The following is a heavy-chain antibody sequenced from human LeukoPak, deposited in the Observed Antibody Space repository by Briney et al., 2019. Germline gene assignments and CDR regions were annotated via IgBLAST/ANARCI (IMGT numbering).Heavy chain of an antibody. D-gene: IGHD6-13*01. CDR2: IKSKTDGGTT. CDR3: TTAYSSSWYAFDI. CDR1: GFTFRNAW. Sequence: PGGSLRLSCAASGFTFRNAWMSWVRQAPGKGLEWVGRIKSKTDGGTTDYAAPVKGRFTISRDDSKNTLYLQMNSLKTEDTAVYYCTTAYSSSWYAFDIWGQGTMVTVSS. J-gene: IGHJ3*02. V-gene: IGHV3-15*01.